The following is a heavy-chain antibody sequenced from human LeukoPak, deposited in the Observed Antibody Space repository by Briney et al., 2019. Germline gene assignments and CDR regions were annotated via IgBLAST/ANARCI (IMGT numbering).Heavy chain of an antibody. Sequence: ASVKVSCKASGYTFTSYGISWVRQAPGQGLEWMGWISAYNGNTNYAQKLQGRVTMTTDTSTSTAYMELRSLRSDDTAVYYCARVWGQRLVRDYFDYWGQGTLVTVSS. J-gene: IGHJ4*02. D-gene: IGHD6-13*01. CDR3: ARVWGQRLVRDYFDY. V-gene: IGHV1-18*04. CDR1: GYTFTSYG. CDR2: ISAYNGNT.